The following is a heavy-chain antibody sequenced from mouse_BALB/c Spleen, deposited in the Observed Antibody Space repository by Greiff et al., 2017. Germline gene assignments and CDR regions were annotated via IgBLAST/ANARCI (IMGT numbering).Heavy chain of an antibody. V-gene: IGHV5-12-1*01. J-gene: IGHJ2*01. CDR1: GFAFSSYD. CDR3: ARGIDGSSFDY. Sequence: EVQGVESGGGLVKPGGSLKLSCAASGFAFSSYDMSWVRQTPEKRLEWVAYISSGGGSTYYPDTVKGRFTISRDNAKNTLYLQMSSLKSEDTAMYYCARGIDGSSFDYWGQGTTLTVSS. D-gene: IGHD1-1*01. CDR2: ISSGGGST.